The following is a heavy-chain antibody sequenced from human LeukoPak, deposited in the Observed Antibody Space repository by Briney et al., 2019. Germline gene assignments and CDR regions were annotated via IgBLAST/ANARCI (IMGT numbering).Heavy chain of an antibody. CDR2: ISYDGSNK. V-gene: IGHV3-30*18. Sequence: GGSLRLSCAASGFTFGSYGMHWVRQAPGKGLEWVAVISYDGSNKYYADSVKGRFTISRDNSKNTLYLQMNSLRAEDTAVYYCAKATGDWFDPWGQGTLVTVSS. CDR1: GFTFGSYG. D-gene: IGHD2-8*02. CDR3: AKATGDWFDP. J-gene: IGHJ5*02.